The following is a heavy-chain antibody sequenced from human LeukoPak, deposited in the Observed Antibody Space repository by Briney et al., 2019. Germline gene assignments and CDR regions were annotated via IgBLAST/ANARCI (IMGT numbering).Heavy chain of an antibody. CDR3: ARSASSSWYGFHMDV. Sequence: EASVKVSCKASGGTFSSYAISWVRQAPGQGLEWMGGIIPIFGTANYAQKFQGRVTITADESTSTAYMELSSLRSEDTAVYYCARSASSSWYGFHMDVWGKGTTVTVSS. V-gene: IGHV1-69*13. J-gene: IGHJ6*03. CDR1: GGTFSSYA. CDR2: IIPIFGTA. D-gene: IGHD6-13*01.